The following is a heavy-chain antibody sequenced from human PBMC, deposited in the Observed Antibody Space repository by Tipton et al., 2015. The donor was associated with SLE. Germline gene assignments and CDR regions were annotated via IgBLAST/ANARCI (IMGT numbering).Heavy chain of an antibody. CDR2: INDGGTFT. V-gene: IGHV3-23*01. CDR1: GFTINNYA. J-gene: IGHJ4*02. CDR3: AKGFRGSSTFDY. Sequence: SLRLSCAASGFTINNYAMSWVRQAPGEGLEFVSYINDGGTFTNYGDSVRGRFTISTDNSKNTLYLEMNSLRAEDTAIYYCAKGFRGSSTFDYWGQGTLVTVSS. D-gene: IGHD6-6*01.